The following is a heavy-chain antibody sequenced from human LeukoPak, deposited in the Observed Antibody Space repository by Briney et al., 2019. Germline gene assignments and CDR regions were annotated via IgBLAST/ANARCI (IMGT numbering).Heavy chain of an antibody. D-gene: IGHD1-1*01. J-gene: IGHJ4*02. CDR3: ARDWNTLADY. Sequence: GGSLRLSCAASGFTFSDYYMSWSRQAPGKGLEWVSYISSSGSTIYYADSVKGRFTISRDSAKKSLYLQMNSLRAEDTAVYYCARDWNTLADYWGQGTLVTVSS. V-gene: IGHV3-11*04. CDR2: ISSSGSTI. CDR1: GFTFSDYY.